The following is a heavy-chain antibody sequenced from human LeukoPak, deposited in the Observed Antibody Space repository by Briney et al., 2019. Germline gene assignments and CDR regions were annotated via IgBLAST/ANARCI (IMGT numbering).Heavy chain of an antibody. CDR1: EFTFSSYS. D-gene: IGHD3-16*01. CDR3: AGSLREGWFDP. Sequence: GGSLRLSCAASEFTFSSYSMNWVRQAPGKGLEWVSSISSSSTYIYYADSVKGRFTISRDNSKNTVYLQMNSLRADDTAVYYCAGSLREGWFDPWGQGTLVVVSS. J-gene: IGHJ5*01. V-gene: IGHV3-21*01. CDR2: ISSSSTYI.